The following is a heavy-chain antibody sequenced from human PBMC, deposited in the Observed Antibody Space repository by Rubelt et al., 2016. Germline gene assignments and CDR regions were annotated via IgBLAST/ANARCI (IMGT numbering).Heavy chain of an antibody. Sequence: QVHLHQWGAGLLKPSETLSLTCAVSGGSFSGYYWSWIRQTPGKGLEWIGEINDSGNTNYNPSLKSRVRMNADTSKSQFSWNRTSVTAADAAIDDCAGGYGGNSNDWGQGTRVTVSS. CDR1: GGSFSGYY. CDR3: AGGYGGNSND. J-gene: IGHJ4*02. CDR2: INDSGNT. V-gene: IGHV4-34*01. D-gene: IGHD4-23*01.